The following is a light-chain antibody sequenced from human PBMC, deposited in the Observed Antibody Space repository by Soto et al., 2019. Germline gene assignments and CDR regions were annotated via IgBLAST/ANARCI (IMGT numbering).Light chain of an antibody. CDR1: QSVSSSY. CDR2: GAS. CDR3: QQYGRSRGT. V-gene: IGKV3-20*01. Sequence: EIVLTQSPGTLSLSPGERATLSCRASQSVSSSYLAWYQQRPGQAPRLLIYGASSTATGIPDRFSGSGFGTDFTLTISRLEPEDSAVYYYQQYGRSRGTFGQGTKVEIK. J-gene: IGKJ1*01.